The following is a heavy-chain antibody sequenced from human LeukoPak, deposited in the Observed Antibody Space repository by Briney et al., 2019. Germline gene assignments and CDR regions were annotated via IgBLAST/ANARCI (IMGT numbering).Heavy chain of an antibody. CDR2: ISAYTGHT. D-gene: IGHD6-19*01. CDR1: GYTFTSYG. V-gene: IGHV1-18*04. Sequence: ASVKVSCEASGYTFTSYGINWVRQAPGQGLEWLGWISAYTGHTNYVQKIQGRVTMTTDTSTNTAYMELRSLRSDDTAVYYCARGPGIAVAGVFDYWGQGSLVTVSS. J-gene: IGHJ4*02. CDR3: ARGPGIAVAGVFDY.